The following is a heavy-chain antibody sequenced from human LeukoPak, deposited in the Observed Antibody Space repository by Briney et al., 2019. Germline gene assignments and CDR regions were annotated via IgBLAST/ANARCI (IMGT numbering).Heavy chain of an antibody. CDR2: ISSSGST. J-gene: IGHJ4*02. V-gene: IGHV4-61*02. CDR1: GDSISSGDYY. Sequence: SETLSLTCTVSGDSISSGDYYWSWIRQPAGKGLEWIGRISSSGSTNYNPSLKSRVTISVDTSKNQFSLKLSSVTAADTAVYYCARVMDSLVGGNLFDYWGQGTLVTVSS. D-gene: IGHD4-23*01. CDR3: ARVMDSLVGGNLFDY.